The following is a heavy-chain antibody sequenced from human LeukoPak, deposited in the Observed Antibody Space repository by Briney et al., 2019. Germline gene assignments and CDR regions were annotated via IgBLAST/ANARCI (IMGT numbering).Heavy chain of an antibody. D-gene: IGHD3-10*01. J-gene: IGHJ4*02. Sequence: SETLSLTCTVSGGSISSGYYWGWIRQPPGKGLAWIGSIYHGGSTYYNPSLKSRVTISVDTSKNQFSLKLSSVTAADTAVYYCARGVLLWFGELPNSLSFDYWGQGTLVTVSS. V-gene: IGHV4-38-2*02. CDR1: GGSISSGYY. CDR3: ARGVLLWFGELPNSLSFDY. CDR2: IYHGGST.